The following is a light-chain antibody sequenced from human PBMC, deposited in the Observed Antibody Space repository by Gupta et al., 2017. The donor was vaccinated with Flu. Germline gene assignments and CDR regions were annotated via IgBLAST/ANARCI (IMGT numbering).Light chain of an antibody. J-gene: IGKJ1*01. Sequence: DIVMTQSPLSLPVTPGEPASISCRSSQSLLHSNGYNYLDWYLQKPGQSPQLMIYLGSKRASGVPDRFSCSGSGTDFTLTISIVDAEDVGVDYCMQDLHTPLPWTFGQGTKVEIK. V-gene: IGKV2-28*01. CDR2: LGS. CDR3: MQDLHTPLPWT. CDR1: QSLLHSNGYNY.